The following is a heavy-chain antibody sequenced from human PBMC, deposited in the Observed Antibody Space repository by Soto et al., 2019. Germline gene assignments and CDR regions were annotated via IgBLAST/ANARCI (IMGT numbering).Heavy chain of an antibody. V-gene: IGHV3-23*01. CDR2: ISGSGGST. CDR1: GFTFSSYA. J-gene: IGHJ6*02. Sequence: GGSLRLSCAASGFTFSSYAMSWVRQAPGKGLEWVSAISGSGGSTYYADSVKGRFTISRDNSKNTLYLQMNSLRAEDTAVYYCAREYYDFWSGYPRPTGSDGMDVWGQGTTVTVSS. CDR3: AREYYDFWSGYPRPTGSDGMDV. D-gene: IGHD3-3*01.